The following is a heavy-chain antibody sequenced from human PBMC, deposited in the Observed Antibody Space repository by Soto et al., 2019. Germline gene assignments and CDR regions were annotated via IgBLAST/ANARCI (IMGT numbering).Heavy chain of an antibody. V-gene: IGHV1-3*01. CDR1: GYTFTSYA. D-gene: IGHD1-7*01. CDR3: ARDRTGTRPYYFDY. J-gene: IGHJ4*02. CDR2: INAGNGNT. Sequence: QVQLVQSGAEVKKPGASVKVSCKASGYTFTSYAMHWVRQAPGQRFEWMGWINAGNGNTKYSQKFQGRVTITRDTSASTAYMELSSLRSEDTAVYYCARDRTGTRPYYFDYWGQGTLVTVSS.